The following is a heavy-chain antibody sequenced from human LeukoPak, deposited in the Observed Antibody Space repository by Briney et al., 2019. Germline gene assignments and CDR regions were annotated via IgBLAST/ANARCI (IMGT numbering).Heavy chain of an antibody. J-gene: IGHJ3*02. CDR1: GFTFDDYG. D-gene: IGHD2-8*01. CDR3: ARNGALDAFDI. V-gene: IGHV3-20*04. CDR2: INWNGGST. Sequence: GESLRLSCAASGFTFDDYGMSWVRQAPGKGLEWVSGINWNGGSTGYADSVKGRFTISRDNAKNPLYLQMNSLRAEDTALYYCARNGALDAFDIWGQGTMVTVSS.